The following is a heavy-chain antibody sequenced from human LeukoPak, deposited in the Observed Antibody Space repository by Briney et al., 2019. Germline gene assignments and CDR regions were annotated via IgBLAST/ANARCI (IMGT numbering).Heavy chain of an antibody. CDR1: GGTFNSYA. J-gene: IGHJ6*02. V-gene: IGHV1-69*13. Sequence: GASVKVSCKTSGGTFNSYAISWVRQAPGQGLEWMGGITAIFRTANYAQKFQGRVTITADEFMSTVYMELSSLRSEDTAVYYCASGAHTGYSSGWYYNYYYGMDVWGQGTTVTVSS. CDR2: ITAIFRTA. CDR3: ASGAHTGYSSGWYYNYYYGMDV. D-gene: IGHD6-19*01.